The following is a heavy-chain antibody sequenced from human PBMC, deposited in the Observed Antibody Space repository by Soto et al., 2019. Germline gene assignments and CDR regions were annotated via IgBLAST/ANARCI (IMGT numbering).Heavy chain of an antibody. CDR1: GFTFSSYW. Sequence: GGSLILSCAASGFTFSSYWMSWVRQAPGKGLEWVANIKQDGSEKYYVDSVKGRFTISRDNAKNSLYLQMNSLRAEDTAVYYCASLYSPAYDFWSGQHYFDYWGQGTLVTVSS. D-gene: IGHD3-3*01. V-gene: IGHV3-7*01. J-gene: IGHJ4*02. CDR2: IKQDGSEK. CDR3: ASLYSPAYDFWSGQHYFDY.